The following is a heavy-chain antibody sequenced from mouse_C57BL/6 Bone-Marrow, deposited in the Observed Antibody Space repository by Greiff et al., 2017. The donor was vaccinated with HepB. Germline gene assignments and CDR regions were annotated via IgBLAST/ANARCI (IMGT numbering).Heavy chain of an antibody. J-gene: IGHJ3*01. CDR3: AIRGGSSSAWFAY. CDR1: GYTFTSYW. V-gene: IGHV1-74*01. Sequence: QVQLQRPGAELLKPGASVKVSCKASGYTFTSYWMHWVKQSPGQGLEWIGRIHPCDSVTNYNQKFKGKATLTVDKSSSTAYMQLSSLTSEDSAVYYCAIRGGSSSAWFAYWGQGTLVTVSA. D-gene: IGHD1-1*01. CDR2: IHPCDSVT.